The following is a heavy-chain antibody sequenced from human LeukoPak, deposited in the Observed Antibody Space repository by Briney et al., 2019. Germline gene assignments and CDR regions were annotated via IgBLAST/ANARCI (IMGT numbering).Heavy chain of an antibody. CDR1: GYTFTSYG. D-gene: IGHD3-22*01. Sequence: ASVKVSCKASGYTFTSYGISWVRQAPGQGLEWMGWISAYNGNTNYAQKLQGRVTMTTDTSTSTAYMELRSLRSDDTAVYYCAREIRKTSYYYDSSGYEYWGRGTLVTVSS. CDR2: ISAYNGNT. CDR3: AREIRKTSYYYDSSGYEY. V-gene: IGHV1-18*01. J-gene: IGHJ4*02.